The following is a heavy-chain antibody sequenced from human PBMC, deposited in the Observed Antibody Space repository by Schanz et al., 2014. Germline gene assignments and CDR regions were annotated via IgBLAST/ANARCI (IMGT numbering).Heavy chain of an antibody. V-gene: IGHV1-2*04. D-gene: IGHD5-12*01. J-gene: IGHJ4*02. CDR1: GYTFSDSY. CDR2: INPDSGDT. CDR3: ARARYTGYDCSGY. Sequence: QEQLVQSGAEVRKPGASVKVSCKASGYTFSDSYVHWVRQAPGQGLEWMGWINPDSGDTNFAQKFQGWVTMTRDKSITTAYMELSGLTSDDTATYFCARARYTGYDCSGYWGQGTLLIVSS.